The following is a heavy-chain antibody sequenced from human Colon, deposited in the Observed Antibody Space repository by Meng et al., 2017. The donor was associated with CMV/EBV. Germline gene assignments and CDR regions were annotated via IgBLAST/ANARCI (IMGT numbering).Heavy chain of an antibody. V-gene: IGHV4-39*01. D-gene: IGHD6-25*01. Sequence: SGGSIRSSTYYWGWIRQPPGKGLEWIGNIFYNGRTYYNPSLKSRVTISVDTSNNQFSLRLTSVTATDAAVYYCARHLVSSSGWPLDYWGQGTLVTVSS. CDR1: GGSIRSSTYY. J-gene: IGHJ4*02. CDR3: ARHLVSSSGWPLDY. CDR2: IFYNGRT.